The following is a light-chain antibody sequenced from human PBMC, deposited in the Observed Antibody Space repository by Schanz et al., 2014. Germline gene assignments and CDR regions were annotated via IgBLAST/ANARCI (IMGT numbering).Light chain of an antibody. V-gene: IGKV4-1*01. CDR2: WAS. J-gene: IGKJ2*01. CDR3: QQYDNLPYT. CDR1: QSVLYSSNNKNY. Sequence: DIVMTQSPDSLAVSLGERATINCKSSQSVLYSSNNKNYLAWYQQKTGQPPKLLIYWASTRESGVPDRFSGSGSATDFTLTISSLQAEDVAVYYCQQYDNLPYTFGQGTKLEIK.